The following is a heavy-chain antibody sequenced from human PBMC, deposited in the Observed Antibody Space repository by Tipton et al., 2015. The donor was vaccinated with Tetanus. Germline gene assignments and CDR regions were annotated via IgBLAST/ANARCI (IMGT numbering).Heavy chain of an antibody. Sequence: QVQLVQSGAEMKKPGSSVKVSCKVSGGTFSSYAISWVRQAPGQGLEWMGGIIPLFRTKNYAQKFQGRVTITADESTNTAYMELSSLRSDDTAVYYCARDLTPVTTGGGYYYMDVWGKGTTVTVSS. J-gene: IGHJ6*03. CDR1: GGTFSSYA. CDR2: IIPLFRTK. V-gene: IGHV1-69*01. CDR3: ARDLTPVTTGGGYYYMDV. D-gene: IGHD4-17*01.